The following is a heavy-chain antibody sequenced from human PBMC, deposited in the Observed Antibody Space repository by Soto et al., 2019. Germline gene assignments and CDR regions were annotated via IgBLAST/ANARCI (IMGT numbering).Heavy chain of an antibody. CDR2: IIPIFGTA. CDR3: ARDTQITIFGEGSPFEP. V-gene: IGHV1-69*01. D-gene: IGHD3-3*01. Sequence: QVQLVQSGAEVKKPGSSVKVSCKASGGTFSSYAISWVRQAPGQGLEWRGGIIPIFGTANYAQKFQGRVTITADESTSTAYMEPSSLRSEDTAVYYCARDTQITIFGEGSPFEPWGQGTLVTVSS. J-gene: IGHJ5*02. CDR1: GGTFSSYA.